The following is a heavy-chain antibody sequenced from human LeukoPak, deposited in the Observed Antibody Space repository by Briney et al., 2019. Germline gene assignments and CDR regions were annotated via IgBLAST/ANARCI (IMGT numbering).Heavy chain of an antibody. J-gene: IGHJ5*02. CDR1: GSTFSSYG. Sequence: PGGSLRLSCAASGSTFSSYGMHWVRQAPGKGLEWVAFIRYDVSNKYYADSVKGRFTISRDNSKNTLYLQMNSLRAEDTAVYYCAKDWGSSSGGWFDPWGQGTLVTVSS. CDR2: IRYDVSNK. V-gene: IGHV3-30*02. D-gene: IGHD6-6*01. CDR3: AKDWGSSSGGWFDP.